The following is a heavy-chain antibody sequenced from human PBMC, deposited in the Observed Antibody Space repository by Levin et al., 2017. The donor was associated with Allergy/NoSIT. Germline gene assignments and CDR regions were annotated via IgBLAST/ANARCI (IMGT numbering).Heavy chain of an antibody. V-gene: IGHV5-51*01. CDR1: GYSFSSNW. Sequence: GGSLRLSCKGSGYSFSSNWIGWVRQMPGKGLEWMGIIYPGDSDTRYSPSLQGQVTISADKSIRTAYLQWSSLKASDTAMYYCVRRNDGFWVDYWGQGTLVTVSS. CDR3: VRRNDGFWVDY. CDR2: IYPGDSDT. D-gene: IGHD3-3*01. J-gene: IGHJ4*02.